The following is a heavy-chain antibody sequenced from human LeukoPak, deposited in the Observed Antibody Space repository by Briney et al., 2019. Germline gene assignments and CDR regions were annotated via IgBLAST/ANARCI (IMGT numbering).Heavy chain of an antibody. J-gene: IGHJ5*01. CDR3: ARSNTGPLLGS. V-gene: IGHV4-59*01. D-gene: IGHD4-17*01. Sequence: KASETLSLTCTVSAGSISSYYWSWLRQPPGKGLEGIGYTHYSGSTDYNPSLKSRVTISVDTSKDQFSLKLSSFTAADTAVYYCARSNTGPLLGSWGQGPLVTVSS. CDR2: THYSGST. CDR1: AGSISSYY.